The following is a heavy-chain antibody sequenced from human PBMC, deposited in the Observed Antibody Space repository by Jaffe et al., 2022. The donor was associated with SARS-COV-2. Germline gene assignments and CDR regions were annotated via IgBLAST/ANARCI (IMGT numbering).Heavy chain of an antibody. Sequence: QLHLQESGPGLVKPSETLSLTCTVSGGSISSSSYYWGWIRQPPGKGLEWIGNIYYSGTTSYNPSLKSRVSISVDTSKSQFSLELTSVTAADTAVYYCARHESAGNGGRGSMDVWGKGTTVTVSS. CDR3: ARHESAGNGGRGSMDV. CDR1: GGSISSSSYY. CDR2: IYYSGTT. D-gene: IGHD6-13*01. J-gene: IGHJ6*03. V-gene: IGHV4-39*01.